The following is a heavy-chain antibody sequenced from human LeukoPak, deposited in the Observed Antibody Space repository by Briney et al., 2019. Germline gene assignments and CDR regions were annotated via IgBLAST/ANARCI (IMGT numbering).Heavy chain of an antibody. CDR1: GGSFSGYY. D-gene: IGHD2-15*01. J-gene: IGHJ6*02. V-gene: IGHV4-34*01. CDR2: IYHSGST. Sequence: SETLSLTCAVYGGSFSGYYWSWIRQPPGKGLEWIGEIYHSGSTNYNPSLKSRVTISVDKSKNQFSLKLSSVTAADTAVYYCARGLGYCSGGSCSYGMDVWGQGTTVTVSS. CDR3: ARGLGYCSGGSCSYGMDV.